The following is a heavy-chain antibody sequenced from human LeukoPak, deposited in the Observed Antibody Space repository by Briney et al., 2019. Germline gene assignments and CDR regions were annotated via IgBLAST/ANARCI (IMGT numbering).Heavy chain of an antibody. CDR3: ARGGYSYGFDPIDY. D-gene: IGHD5-18*01. Sequence: SETLSLTCTVSGGSISSGGYYWSWIRQHPGKGLEWIGYIYYSGSTYYNPSLKSRVTISVDTSKNQFSLKLSSVTAADTAVYYRARGGYSYGFDPIDYWGQGTLVTVSS. CDR1: GGSISSGGYY. CDR2: IYYSGST. V-gene: IGHV4-31*03. J-gene: IGHJ4*02.